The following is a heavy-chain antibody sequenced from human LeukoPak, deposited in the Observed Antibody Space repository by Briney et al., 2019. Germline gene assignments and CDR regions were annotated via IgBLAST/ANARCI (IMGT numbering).Heavy chain of an antibody. V-gene: IGHV3-23*01. J-gene: IGHJ4*02. CDR1: GFTFSSYA. CDR2: ISGTGGST. Sequence: GGSLRLSCAASGFTFSSYALSWVRQAPGKGLEWVSTISGTGGSTNYADSVKGRFTISRDNSKNTLYVQMNSLRAEDTAVYYCAKDNVAAAGRYFDYWGQGTLVTVSS. CDR3: AKDNVAAAGRYFDY. D-gene: IGHD6-13*01.